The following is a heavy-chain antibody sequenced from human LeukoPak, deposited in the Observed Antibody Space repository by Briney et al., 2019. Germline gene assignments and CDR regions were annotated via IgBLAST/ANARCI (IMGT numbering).Heavy chain of an antibody. D-gene: IGHD3-10*01. V-gene: IGHV3-21*01. J-gene: IGHJ4*02. CDR1: GFTFSSYS. CDR3: ARSSSITMVRGVISHYFDY. Sequence: GGSLRLSCAASGFTFSSYSMNWVRQAPGKGLEWVSSISSSSSYIYYADSVKGRFTISRGNAKNSLYLQMNSLRAEDTAVYYCARSSSITMVRGVISHYFDYWGQGTLVTVSS. CDR2: ISSSSSYI.